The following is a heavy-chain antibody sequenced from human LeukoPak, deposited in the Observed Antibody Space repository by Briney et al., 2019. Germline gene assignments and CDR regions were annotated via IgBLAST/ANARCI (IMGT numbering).Heavy chain of an antibody. CDR2: INPNSGGT. CDR3: ARVPGKNVVWFDP. Sequence: ASVKVSCKASGYTFTGYYMHWVRQAPGQGLEWMGWINPNSGGTNYAQKFQGRVTMTRDTSISTAYMELSRLRSDDTAVYYCARVPGKNVVWFDPWGQGTLVTVSS. J-gene: IGHJ5*02. CDR1: GYTFTGYY. D-gene: IGHD2-21*01. V-gene: IGHV1-2*02.